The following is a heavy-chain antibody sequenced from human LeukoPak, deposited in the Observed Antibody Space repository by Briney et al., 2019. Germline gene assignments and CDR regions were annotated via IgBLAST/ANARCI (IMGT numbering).Heavy chain of an antibody. D-gene: IGHD2-2*01. V-gene: IGHV3-21*01. Sequence: GGSLRLSCAASGFTLSNYDMNWVRQAPGKGLEWVSSISTSSRYIYYKDSVRGRFTISRDDAKNSLYLEMNSLRAEDTAVYYCAXXXXSSSTCYLRRSWFDPWGQGTLVTVSS. CDR1: GFTLSNYD. CDR3: AXXXXSSSTCYLRRSWFDP. J-gene: IGHJ5*02. CDR2: ISTSSRYI.